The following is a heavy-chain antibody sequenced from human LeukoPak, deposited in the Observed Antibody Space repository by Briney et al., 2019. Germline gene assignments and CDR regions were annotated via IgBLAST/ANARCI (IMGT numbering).Heavy chain of an antibody. CDR2: ISSSSSYI. J-gene: IGHJ4*02. CDR1: GFTFSSYS. V-gene: IGHV3-21*01. Sequence: GSLRLSCAASGFTFSSYSMNWVRQAPGKGLEWVSSISSSSSYIYYADSVKGRFTISRDNAKNSLYLQMNSLRAEDTAVYYCASLYSSSWQPDYWGQGTLVTVSS. D-gene: IGHD6-13*01. CDR3: ASLYSSSWQPDY.